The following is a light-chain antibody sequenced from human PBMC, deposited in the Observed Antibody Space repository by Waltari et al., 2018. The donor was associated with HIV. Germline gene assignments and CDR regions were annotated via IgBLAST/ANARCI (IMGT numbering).Light chain of an antibody. CDR1: RDISND. Sequence: DIQMSQAPSSLSASVGDRVTITCRASRDISNDLAWYQQKSGEVPKLLIYGASTLRSGVSSRFRGSGSGTEFTLTINGLQPEDVASYYCQNYDSAPVAFG. CDR2: GAS. CDR3: QNYDSAPVA. V-gene: IGKV1-27*01. J-gene: IGKJ5*01.